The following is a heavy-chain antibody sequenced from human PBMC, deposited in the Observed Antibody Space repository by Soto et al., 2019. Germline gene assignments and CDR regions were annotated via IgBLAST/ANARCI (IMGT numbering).Heavy chain of an antibody. V-gene: IGHV3-33*01. Sequence: GGSLRLSCAASGFTFSRYGMHWVRQAPGKGLEWVAVIWYDGSNKYYADSVKGRFTISRDNAKNSLFLQMNSLRDEDTAVYYCARHVRYVDLWGQGTLVTVSS. CDR2: IWYDGSNK. J-gene: IGHJ5*02. D-gene: IGHD2-2*01. CDR3: ARHVRYVDL. CDR1: GFTFSRYG.